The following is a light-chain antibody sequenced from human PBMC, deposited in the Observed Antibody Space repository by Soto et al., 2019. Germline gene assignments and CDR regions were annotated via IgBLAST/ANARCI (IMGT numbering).Light chain of an antibody. CDR1: QSVRSNY. CDR3: QQYGSSRT. Sequence: EIVLTQSPVTLSLSPVERATLSCRASQSVRSNYLAWYQQKPGQAPRLLIYGASSKATGIPDRFSGSGSGTDFTLTISRLEPEDFAIYYCQQYGSSRTFGQGTKVDIK. CDR2: GAS. V-gene: IGKV3-20*01. J-gene: IGKJ1*01.